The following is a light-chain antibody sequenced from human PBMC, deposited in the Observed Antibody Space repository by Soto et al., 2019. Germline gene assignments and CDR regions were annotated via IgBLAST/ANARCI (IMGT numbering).Light chain of an antibody. CDR1: QSISSY. CDR3: HQGYSTPWT. V-gene: IGKV1-39*01. Sequence: DIQMTQSPSSLSASVGDRVTITCRASQSISSYLHWYQQKPGKAPKLLIYAASNLQSGVPSRFSASGSGTDFTLTVNSLQPEDFATYYCHQGYSTPWTCGQGTKVEIK. CDR2: AAS. J-gene: IGKJ1*01.